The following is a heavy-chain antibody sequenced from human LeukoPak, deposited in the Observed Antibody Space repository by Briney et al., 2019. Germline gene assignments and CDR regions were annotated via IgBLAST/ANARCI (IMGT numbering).Heavy chain of an antibody. J-gene: IGHJ4*02. CDR1: GFFFSNFW. D-gene: IGHD4-11*01. Sequence: PGGSLRLSCAASGFFFSNFWMSWVRQAPGKGLEWMASVGPDGGQAYYVDSIKGRFTMYRDNAENSLYLQMSSLGAEDTAVYYCVRLMGAVTTFDFWGQGTLVTVSS. V-gene: IGHV3-7*01. CDR3: VRLMGAVTTFDF. CDR2: VGPDGGQA.